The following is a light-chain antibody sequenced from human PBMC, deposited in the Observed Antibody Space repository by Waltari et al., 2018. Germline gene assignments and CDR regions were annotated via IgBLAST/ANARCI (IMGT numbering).Light chain of an antibody. Sequence: DIQMTQSPSSLSASVGDTVTITCQASHDINNFLNWYQQKPGKAPKLLIYDASNLETGVPSRVSGSGSGTDFTFTISSLQPEDIATYYCQQFDHLPTFGQGTRLEIK. CDR2: DAS. CDR3: QQFDHLPT. J-gene: IGKJ5*01. CDR1: HDINNF. V-gene: IGKV1-33*01.